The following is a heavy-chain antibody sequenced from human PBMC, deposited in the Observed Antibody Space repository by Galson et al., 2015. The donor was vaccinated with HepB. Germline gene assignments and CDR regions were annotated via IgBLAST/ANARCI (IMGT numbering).Heavy chain of an antibody. J-gene: IGHJ3*02. D-gene: IGHD3-10*01. CDR3: ARDYYGSGSYPYEAFDI. V-gene: IGHV3-53*04. Sequence: SLRLSCAASGFTVSRIYMSWVRQAPGKGLEWVSVIYSGGTTYYADSVKGRFTISRHNSKNTLYLQMNSLRAEDTAVYYCARDYYGSGSYPYEAFDIWGQGTMVTVSS. CDR1: GFTVSRIY. CDR2: IYSGGTT.